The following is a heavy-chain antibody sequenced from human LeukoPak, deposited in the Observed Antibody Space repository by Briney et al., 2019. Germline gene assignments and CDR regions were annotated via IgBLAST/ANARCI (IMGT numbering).Heavy chain of an antibody. J-gene: IGHJ4*02. D-gene: IGHD3-22*01. V-gene: IGHV3-33*01. Sequence: AGGSLRLSCAASGFTFSGYAMHWVRQAPGKGLEWVAVIWYDGSNKYYADSVKGRFTISRDNSKNTLYLQMNSLRAEDTAVYYSARGTFSGFYLDYWGQGTLVTVSS. CDR2: IWYDGSNK. CDR3: ARGTFSGFYLDY. CDR1: GFTFSGYA.